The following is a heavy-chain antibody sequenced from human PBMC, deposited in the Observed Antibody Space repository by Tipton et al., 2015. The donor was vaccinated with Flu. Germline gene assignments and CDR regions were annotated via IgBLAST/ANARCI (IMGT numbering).Heavy chain of an antibody. CDR1: GDSISNYY. CDR2: IYYSGST. Sequence: GLVKPSETLSLTCTVSGDSISNYYWGWIRQPPGKGLEWIGSIYYSGSTYYNPSLKSRVTISVDTSKNQFSLKLSSVTAADTAVYYCARVGVVTPFDYWGQGTLVTVSS. J-gene: IGHJ4*02. CDR3: ARVGVVTPFDY. D-gene: IGHD4-23*01. V-gene: IGHV4-39*07.